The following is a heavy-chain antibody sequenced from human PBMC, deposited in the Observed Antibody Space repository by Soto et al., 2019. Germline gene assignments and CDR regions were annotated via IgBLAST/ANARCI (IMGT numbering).Heavy chain of an antibody. CDR2: ISWNSKNI. J-gene: IGHJ4*02. CDR3: AKAGQTYYDFWSGYYPDY. Sequence: HPGGSLRLSCAASGFSFDDYAMHWVRQAPGKGPEWVSGISWNSKNIGYADSVKGRFTISRDNAKNSLYLQMNSLRGEDTALYYCAKAGQTYYDFWSGYYPDYWGQGTLVTVSS. V-gene: IGHV3-9*01. D-gene: IGHD3-3*01. CDR1: GFSFDDYA.